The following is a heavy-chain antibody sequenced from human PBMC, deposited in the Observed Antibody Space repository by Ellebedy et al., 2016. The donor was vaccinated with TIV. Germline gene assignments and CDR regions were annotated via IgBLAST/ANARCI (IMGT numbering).Heavy chain of an antibody. J-gene: IGHJ5*02. V-gene: IGHV3-23*01. CDR2: ISGDADAT. D-gene: IGHD6-13*01. CDR1: GFHFGSYV. CDR3: AKAQVASAGANRFDP. Sequence: GGSLRLXXAASGFHFGSYVMSWVRQAPGKGLEWVSVISGDADATFHADSVKGRFAISRDNSKNTLYLQMNSLRAEDTAVYYCAKAQVASAGANRFDPWGQGTLVSVSS.